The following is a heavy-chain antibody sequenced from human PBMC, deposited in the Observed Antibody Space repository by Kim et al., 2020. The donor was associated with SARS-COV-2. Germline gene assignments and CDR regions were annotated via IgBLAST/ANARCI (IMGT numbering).Heavy chain of an antibody. Sequence: NPSLKSRGTISVDTSKNQFSLKLSFVTAADTAMYYCVRLGCSATSCTTFDYWGQGTLVTVSS. D-gene: IGHD2-2*01. CDR3: VRLGCSATSCTTFDY. J-gene: IGHJ4*02. V-gene: IGHV4-59*08.